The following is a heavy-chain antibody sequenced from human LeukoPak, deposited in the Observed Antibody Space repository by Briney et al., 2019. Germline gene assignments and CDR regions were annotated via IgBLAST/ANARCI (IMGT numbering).Heavy chain of an antibody. CDR2: IYHSGST. D-gene: IGHD6-13*01. CDR1: GYSISSRYY. CDR3: ARGYSSSWPNWFDP. Sequence: SETLSLTCTVSGYSISSRYYWGWIRPPPGKGLEWIGSIYHSGSTYYNPSLKSRVTISVDTSKNQFSLKLSSVTAADTAVYYCARGYSSSWPNWFDPWGQGTLVTVSS. J-gene: IGHJ5*02. V-gene: IGHV4-38-2*02.